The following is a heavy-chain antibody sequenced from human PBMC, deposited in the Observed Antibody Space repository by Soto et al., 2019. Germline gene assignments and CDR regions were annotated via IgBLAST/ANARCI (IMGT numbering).Heavy chain of an antibody. Sequence: SETLSLTCTVSGGSISSYYWSWIRQPPGKGLEWIGYIYYNGNTNYNPSLKSRVTISVDTSKNQFSLKLSSVTAADTAVYYCARGTGGYSYGYVGYWGQGTLVTVSS. CDR2: IYYNGNT. CDR1: GGSISSYY. V-gene: IGHV4-59*01. D-gene: IGHD5-18*01. CDR3: ARGTGGYSYGYVGY. J-gene: IGHJ4*02.